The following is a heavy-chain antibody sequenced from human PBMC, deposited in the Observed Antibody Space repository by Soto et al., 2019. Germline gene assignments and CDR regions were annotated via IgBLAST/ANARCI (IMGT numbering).Heavy chain of an antibody. V-gene: IGHV4-34*01. D-gene: IGHD3-10*01. CDR3: ARERTVLLWFGESSGFVP. Sequence: QVQLQQWGAGLLKPSETLSLTCAVYGGSFSGYYWSWSRQPPVKGLEWIGEINHSGSTNYNPSLKSRVTISLDASNHQFSLKLCSVTAADTAVYYCARERTVLLWFGESSGFVPWGQGTLVTVSS. J-gene: IGHJ5*02. CDR1: GGSFSGYY. CDR2: INHSGST.